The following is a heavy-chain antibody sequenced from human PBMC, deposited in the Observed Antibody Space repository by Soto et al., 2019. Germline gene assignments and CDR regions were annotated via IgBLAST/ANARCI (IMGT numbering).Heavy chain of an antibody. D-gene: IGHD3-22*01. CDR2: INHSGST. CDR1: GGSFSGYY. CDR3: ARVPLPPYYYDSSGCFWTPPDL. V-gene: IGHV4-34*01. Sequence: SETLSLTCAVYGGSFSGYYWSWIRQPPGKGLEWIGEINHSGSTNYNPSLKSRVTISVDTSKNQFSLKLSSVTAADTAVYYCARVPLPPYYYDSSGCFWTPPDLCGQGTLVTVSS. J-gene: IGHJ5*02.